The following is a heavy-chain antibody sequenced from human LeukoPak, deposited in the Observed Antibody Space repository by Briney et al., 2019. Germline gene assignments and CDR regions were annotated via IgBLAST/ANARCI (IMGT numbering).Heavy chain of an antibody. V-gene: IGHV4-34*01. D-gene: IGHD2-21*02. CDR3: ASSTAIGIDY. CDR2: INHSGST. J-gene: IGHJ4*02. Sequence: SETLSLTCAVYGGSFSGYYWSLIRQPPGKGLEWIGEINHSGSTNYNPSLKSRVTISVDTSKNQFSLKLSSVTAADTAVYYCASSTAIGIDYWGQGTLVTVSS. CDR1: GGSFSGYY.